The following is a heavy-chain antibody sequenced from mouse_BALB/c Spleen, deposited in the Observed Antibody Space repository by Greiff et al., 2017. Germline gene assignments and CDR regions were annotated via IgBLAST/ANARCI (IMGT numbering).Heavy chain of an antibody. V-gene: IGHV5-9-4*01. D-gene: IGHD2-3*01. J-gene: IGHJ2*01. CDR1: GFTFSSYA. CDR2: ISSGGSYT. CDR3: ARDPNDGYYFDY. Sequence: EVQVVESGGGLVKPGGSLKLSCAASGFTFSSYAMSWVRQSPEKRLEWVAEISSGGSYTYYPDTVTGRFTISRDNAKNTLYLEMSSLRSEDTAMYYCARDPNDGYYFDYWGQGTTLTVSS.